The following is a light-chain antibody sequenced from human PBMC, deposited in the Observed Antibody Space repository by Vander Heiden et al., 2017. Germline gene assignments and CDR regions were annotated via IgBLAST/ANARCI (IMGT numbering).Light chain of an antibody. Sequence: DMQMTQSPSSLSASVGDRVTITCRASQSISSYLNWYQQKPGKAPKLLIYAASSLQSWVPSRFSGSGSGTAFTLTISRLQPEDFATYYCQQSDSTPRTFGQGTKMDIK. CDR1: QSISSY. CDR3: QQSDSTPRT. V-gene: IGKV1-39*01. J-gene: IGKJ2*01. CDR2: AAS.